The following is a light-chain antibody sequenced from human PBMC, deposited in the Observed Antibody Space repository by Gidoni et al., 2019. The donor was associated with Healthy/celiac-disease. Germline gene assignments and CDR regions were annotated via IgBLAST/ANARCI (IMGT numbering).Light chain of an antibody. CDR1: PSASSY. J-gene: IGKJ5*01. V-gene: IGKV3-11*01. CDR2: DAS. CDR3: QQRSNWPPIT. Sequence: EMVLKQSQATLSLSPGERATLSCRASPSASSYLAWYQQKPGQAPRLLIYDASNRSTGIPARFSGSGSGTDFSLTISSLEPEDFAVYYCQQRSNWPPITFGQGTRLEIK.